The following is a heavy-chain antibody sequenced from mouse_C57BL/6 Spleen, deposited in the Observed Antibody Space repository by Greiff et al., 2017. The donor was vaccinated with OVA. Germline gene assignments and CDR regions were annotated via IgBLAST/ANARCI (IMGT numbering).Heavy chain of an antibody. CDR3: ARAGIYYGNYWYFDV. CDR2: IDPSDSET. Sequence: QVQLKQPGAELVRPGSSVKLSCKASGYTFTSYWMHWVKQRPIQGLEWIGNIDPSDSETHYNQKFKDKATLTVDKSSSTAYMQLSSLTSEDSAVYYCARAGIYYGNYWYFDVWGTGTTVTVSS. D-gene: IGHD2-1*01. J-gene: IGHJ1*03. V-gene: IGHV1-52*01. CDR1: GYTFTSYW.